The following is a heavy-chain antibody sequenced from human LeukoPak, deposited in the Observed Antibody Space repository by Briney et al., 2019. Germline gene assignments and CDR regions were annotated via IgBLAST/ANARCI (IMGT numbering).Heavy chain of an antibody. D-gene: IGHD4-17*01. CDR1: GFTFSSYS. J-gene: IGHJ4*02. CDR3: ARGKYGDQYYFDY. V-gene: IGHV3-21*01. CDR2: ISSSSSYI. Sequence: GSLRLSCAASGFTFSSYSMNWVRQAPGKGLEWVSSISSSSSYIYYADSVKGRFTISRDNAKNSLYLQMNSLRAEDTAVYYCARGKYGDQYYFDYWGQGTLVTVSS.